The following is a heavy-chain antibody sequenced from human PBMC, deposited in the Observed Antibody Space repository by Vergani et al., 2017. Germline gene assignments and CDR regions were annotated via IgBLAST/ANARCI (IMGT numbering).Heavy chain of an antibody. V-gene: IGHV3-53*01. CDR2: IYSGGST. Sequence: EVQLLESGGGLVQPGGSLRLSCAASGFTVSSNYMSWVRQAPGKGLEWVSVIYSGGSTYYADSVKGRFTISRDNSKNTLYLQMNSLRAEDTAVYYCARGWITIFPPYYYYMDVWGKGTTVTVSS. J-gene: IGHJ6*03. D-gene: IGHD3-3*01. CDR3: ARGWITIFPPYYYYMDV. CDR1: GFTVSSNY.